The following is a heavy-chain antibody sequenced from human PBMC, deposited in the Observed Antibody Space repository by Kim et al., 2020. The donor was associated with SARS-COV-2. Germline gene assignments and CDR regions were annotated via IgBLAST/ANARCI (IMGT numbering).Heavy chain of an antibody. CDR2: ISSSSSYI. J-gene: IGHJ3*02. V-gene: IGHV3-21*01. CDR1: GFTFSSYS. CDR3: ARDLWCRTPDIVVVVAAMDGRDDAFDI. D-gene: IGHD2-15*01. Sequence: GGSLRLSCAASGFTFSSYSMNWVRQAPGKGLEWVSSISSSSSYIYYADSVKGRFTISRDNAKNSLYLQMNSLRAEDTAVYYCARDLWCRTPDIVVVVAAMDGRDDAFDIWGQGTMVTVSS.